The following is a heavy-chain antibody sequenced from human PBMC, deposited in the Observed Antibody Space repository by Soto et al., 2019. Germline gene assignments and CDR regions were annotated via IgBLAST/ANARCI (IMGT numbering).Heavy chain of an antibody. Sequence: GGSLRLSCAASGFTFRSYAMSWVRQAPGKGLEWVSAVSASGAGTYYSDSVKGRFTISRDNSKNTLYLQMNSLRAEDTALYYCARDQGASYGLYYFDYWGQGTLVTVSS. CDR2: VSASGAGT. CDR3: ARDQGASYGLYYFDY. CDR1: GFTFRSYA. V-gene: IGHV3-23*01. D-gene: IGHD5-18*01. J-gene: IGHJ4*02.